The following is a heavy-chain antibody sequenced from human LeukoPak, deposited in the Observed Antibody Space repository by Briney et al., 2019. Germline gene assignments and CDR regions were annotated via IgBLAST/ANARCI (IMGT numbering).Heavy chain of an antibody. CDR2: IFSSGST. D-gene: IGHD6-19*01. CDR3: ARAQQWLPIAY. Sequence: SETLSLTCTVSGDSFSSYYWTWIRQSAGKGLEWIGRIFSSGSTNYNPSLKTRVTMSIDTSKNQFSLKLTAVTAADTAIYYCARAQQWLPIAYWGQGTLVTVSS. CDR1: GDSFSSYY. J-gene: IGHJ4*02. V-gene: IGHV4-4*07.